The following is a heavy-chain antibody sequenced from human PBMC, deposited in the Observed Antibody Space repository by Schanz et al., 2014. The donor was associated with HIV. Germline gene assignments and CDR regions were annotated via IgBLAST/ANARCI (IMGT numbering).Heavy chain of an antibody. CDR3: ARGLGY. J-gene: IGHJ4*02. Sequence: EVQLVESGGGLVQPGGSLRLSCAASGLTLSDHYIDWVRQTPGKGLKWVSIIHSGGSTYYADSVKGRFTISRDSSKNTLFLQMNSLRAEDTAVYYCARGLGYWGQGTLVTVSS. CDR2: IHSGGST. V-gene: IGHV3-66*01. CDR1: GLTLSDHY.